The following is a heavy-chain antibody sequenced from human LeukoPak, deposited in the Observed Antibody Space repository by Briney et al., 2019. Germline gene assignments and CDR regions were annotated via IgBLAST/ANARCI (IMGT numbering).Heavy chain of an antibody. CDR3: ARDGTAAGLYFDL. V-gene: IGHV3-7*01. Sequence: GGSLRLSCAVSGFTFTDYWMHWVRQAPGKGLEWVDSIRQDGGEKSYVDSVKGRFTISRDNTKNSLYLQIKSLRAEDPAVYYCARDGTAAGLYFDLWGQGTLVTVSS. CDR2: IRQDGGEK. J-gene: IGHJ4*01. CDR1: GFTFTDYW. D-gene: IGHD6-13*01.